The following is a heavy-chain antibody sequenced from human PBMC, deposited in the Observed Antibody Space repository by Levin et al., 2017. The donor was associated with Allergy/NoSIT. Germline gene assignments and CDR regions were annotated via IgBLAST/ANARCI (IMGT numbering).Heavy chain of an antibody. Sequence: GESLKISCKASGYTFTSYDINWVRQATGQGLEWMGWMNPNSGNTGYAQKFQGRVTMTRNTSISTAYMELSSLRSEDTAVYYCAGYRPYYGEYIYYYYGMDVWGQGTTVTVSS. D-gene: IGHD4-17*01. J-gene: IGHJ6*02. CDR1: GYTFTSYD. CDR2: MNPNSGNT. V-gene: IGHV1-8*01. CDR3: AGYRPYYGEYIYYYYGMDV.